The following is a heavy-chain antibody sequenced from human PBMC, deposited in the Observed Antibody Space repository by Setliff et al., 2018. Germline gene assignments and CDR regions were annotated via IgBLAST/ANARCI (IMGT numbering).Heavy chain of an antibody. Sequence: GGSLRLSCGASGFTYNNDWVSWVRQAPGKGLEWLASINPDGSEKYYVDSVKGRFTISRDDSKNMVHLQMDSLRAEDTAVYYCARVRQSPYNWFDIWGQGTLVTVSS. J-gene: IGHJ5*02. V-gene: IGHV3-7*01. CDR1: GFTYNNDW. CDR2: INPDGSEK. CDR3: ARVRQSPYNWFDI.